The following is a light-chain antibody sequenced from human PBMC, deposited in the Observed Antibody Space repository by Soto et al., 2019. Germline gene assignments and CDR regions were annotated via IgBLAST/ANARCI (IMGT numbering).Light chain of an antibody. V-gene: IGKV1-39*01. J-gene: IGKJ5*01. CDR1: QSISSY. CDR3: XQSYNXXXT. Sequence: ASQSISSYLNWYQQKPGKAPNLLIYAASSLQSXXXXXXSXXGSGTDFTLTISXXQPXDFATYYCXQSYNXXXTFXQGTRLEIK. CDR2: AAS.